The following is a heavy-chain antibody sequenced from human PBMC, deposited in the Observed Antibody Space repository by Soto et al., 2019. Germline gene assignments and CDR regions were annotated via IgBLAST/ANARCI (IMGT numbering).Heavy chain of an antibody. Sequence: EVQLVESGGGLVQPGRSLRLSCAASGFTFDDYAMHWVRQAPGTGLEWVSGISWNSGSIGYADSVKGRFTISRDNAKNSLYLQMNSLRAEDTALYYCAKDISDSMFRGVVSYWGQGTLVTVSS. V-gene: IGHV3-9*01. D-gene: IGHD3-10*01. CDR3: AKDISDSMFRGVVSY. CDR1: GFTFDDYA. J-gene: IGHJ4*02. CDR2: ISWNSGSI.